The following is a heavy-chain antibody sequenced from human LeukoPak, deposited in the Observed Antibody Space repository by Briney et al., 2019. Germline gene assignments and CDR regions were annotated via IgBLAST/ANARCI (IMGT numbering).Heavy chain of an antibody. D-gene: IGHD3-9*01. CDR1: GYTFTSYY. J-gene: IGHJ6*03. Sequence: ASVKVSCKASGYTFTSYYMHWVRQAPGQGLEWMGIINPSGGSTSYAQKFQGRVTMTRDTSTSTVYMELRSLRSDDTAVYYCARERVLRYFDWPLPSYYYYYVDVWGKGTTVAISS. CDR2: INPSGGST. V-gene: IGHV1-46*01. CDR3: ARERVLRYFDWPLPSYYYYYVDV.